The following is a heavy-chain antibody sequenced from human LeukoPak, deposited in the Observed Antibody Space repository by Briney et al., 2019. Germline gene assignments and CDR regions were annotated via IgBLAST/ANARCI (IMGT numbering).Heavy chain of an antibody. J-gene: IGHJ4*02. CDR2: TSSSSSYI. CDR3: ASKYQLLWGIDY. Sequence: PGGSLRLSCAASGFTFSSYSMNWVRQAPGKGLEWVSSTSSSSSYIYYADSVKGRFTISRDNAKNSLYLQMNSLRAEDTAVYYCASKYQLLWGIDYWGQGTLVTVSS. V-gene: IGHV3-21*01. CDR1: GFTFSSYS. D-gene: IGHD2-2*01.